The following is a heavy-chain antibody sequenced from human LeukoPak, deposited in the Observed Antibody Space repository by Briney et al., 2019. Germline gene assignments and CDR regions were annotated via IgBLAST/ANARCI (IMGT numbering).Heavy chain of an antibody. V-gene: IGHV4-59*08. J-gene: IGHJ4*02. Sequence: SETLSLTCTVSGGSISSYYWSWIRQPPGKGLEWIGYIYYSGSTNYNPSLKSRVTISVDTSKNQFSLKLSSVTAADTAVYYCARRWNDSSGYFYVDYWGQGTLVTVSP. CDR2: IYYSGST. D-gene: IGHD3-22*01. CDR3: ARRWNDSSGYFYVDY. CDR1: GGSISSYY.